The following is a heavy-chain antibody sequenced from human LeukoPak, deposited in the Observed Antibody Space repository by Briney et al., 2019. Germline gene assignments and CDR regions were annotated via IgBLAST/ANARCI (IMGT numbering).Heavy chain of an antibody. V-gene: IGHV3-21*01. CDR2: IRSSSSYI. D-gene: IGHD3-10*01. J-gene: IGHJ4*02. CDR1: GFTFSNYS. Sequence: GGSLRLSCAASGFTFSNYSMNWVRQAPGKGLEWVSSIRSSSSYIYYADSVKGRFTISRDNAKNSLYLQMNSLRAEDTAVYYCARDWFGGYYGSGSYYNENDYWGQGTLVTVSS. CDR3: ARDWFGGYYGSGSYYNENDY.